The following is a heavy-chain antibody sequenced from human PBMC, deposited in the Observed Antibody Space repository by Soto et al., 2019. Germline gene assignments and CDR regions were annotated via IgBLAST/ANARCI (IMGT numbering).Heavy chain of an antibody. Sequence: WGSLCLSCAASGFTFSRGSMHWVRQRPRKGKERVAYISTSSSPRYYADSVKGRFTISRDNDRKSIYLEMSSLRDEDTAIYYCARDALRYGDSDGRHAGWGQGTLVTVSS. CDR2: ISTSSSPR. V-gene: IGHV3-48*02. CDR1: GFTFSRGS. D-gene: IGHD2-21*01. J-gene: IGHJ4*02. CDR3: ARDALRYGDSDGRHAG.